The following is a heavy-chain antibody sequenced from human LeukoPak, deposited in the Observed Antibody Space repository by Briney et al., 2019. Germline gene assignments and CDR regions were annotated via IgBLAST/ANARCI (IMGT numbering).Heavy chain of an antibody. CDR3: ASGWALS. V-gene: IGHV6-1*01. D-gene: IGHD1-26*01. J-gene: IGHJ5*02. Sequence: SHTVSLTCAISGDSVSSNSAVWNWIRQSPSRGLEWLGRTYYRSEWHTDYAFSVKGRVTINADTSKNQFSLQLGYVTPEDTAVYYCASGWALSWGQGALVTVSS. CDR2: TYYRSEWHT. CDR1: GDSVSSNSAV.